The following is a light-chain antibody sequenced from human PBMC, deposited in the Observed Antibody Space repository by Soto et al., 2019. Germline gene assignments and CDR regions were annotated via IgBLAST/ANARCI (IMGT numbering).Light chain of an antibody. CDR3: QQRSNWPLT. CDR1: QSISSN. J-gene: IGKJ4*01. CDR2: DAS. V-gene: IGKV3-11*01. Sequence: ENVLRQSPATLSLSPGKRATLSCRASQSISSNLAWYQQKPGQAPRLLIYDASNRATGIPARFSGSGSGTDFTLTISSLVPEDFAVYHCQQRSNWPLTFGGGTKVEIK.